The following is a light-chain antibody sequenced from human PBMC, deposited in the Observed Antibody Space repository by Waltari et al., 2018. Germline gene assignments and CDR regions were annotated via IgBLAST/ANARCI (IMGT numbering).Light chain of an antibody. CDR1: QRVGNY. CDR3: QHYVRLPAT. Sequence: EIVLTQSPGTLSVSPGEGAPLSCRASQRVGNYLAWYQKKPGQAPRLLRYGASSRAAGIPDRFSGSGSGTDFSLIISRLEPEDFAVYYCQHYVRLPATFGQGTKVEIK. CDR2: GAS. J-gene: IGKJ1*01. V-gene: IGKV3-20*01.